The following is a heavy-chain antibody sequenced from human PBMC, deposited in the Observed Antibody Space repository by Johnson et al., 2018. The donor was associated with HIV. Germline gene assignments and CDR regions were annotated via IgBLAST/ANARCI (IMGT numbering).Heavy chain of an antibody. CDR2: ISSGDRT. Sequence: MLLVESGGGLVQPGGSLKLSCAASGFTVSSNYMTWVRQAPGKGLEWVSVISSGDRTYYADSVQGRFTISRDNSKNTLYLQMNSLRAEDTAVYYCARAFDPRAFDIWGQGTMVTVSS. D-gene: IGHD2/OR15-2a*01. CDR1: GFTVSSNY. V-gene: IGHV3-66*01. J-gene: IGHJ3*02. CDR3: ARAFDPRAFDI.